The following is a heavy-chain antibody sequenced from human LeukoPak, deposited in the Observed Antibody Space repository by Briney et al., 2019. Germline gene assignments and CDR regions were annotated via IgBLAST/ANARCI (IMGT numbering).Heavy chain of an antibody. CDR3: ARGEAMTTVTPAFDY. J-gene: IGHJ4*02. CDR1: GGSISSSNW. D-gene: IGHD4-11*01. CDR2: IYHSGST. V-gene: IGHV4-4*02. Sequence: PSETLSLTCAVSGGSISSSNWWSWVRQPPGKGLEWIGEIYHSGSTNYNPALKSRVTISVDKSKNQFSLKLSSVTAADTAVYYCARGEAMTTVTPAFDYWGQGTLVTVSS.